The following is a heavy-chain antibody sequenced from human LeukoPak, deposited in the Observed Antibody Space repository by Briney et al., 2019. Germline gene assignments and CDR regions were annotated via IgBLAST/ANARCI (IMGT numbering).Heavy chain of an antibody. CDR2: ISSSSSYT. CDR1: GFTFSDYY. V-gene: IGHV3-11*06. CDR3: ARVGVGTTVIYAFDI. Sequence: GGSLRLSCAASGFTFSDYYMSWIRQAPGKGLEWVSYISSSSSYTNYADSVKGRFTISRDNAKNSLYLQTNSLRAEDTAVYYCARVGVGTTVIYAFDIWGQGTMVTVSS. J-gene: IGHJ3*02. D-gene: IGHD1-7*01.